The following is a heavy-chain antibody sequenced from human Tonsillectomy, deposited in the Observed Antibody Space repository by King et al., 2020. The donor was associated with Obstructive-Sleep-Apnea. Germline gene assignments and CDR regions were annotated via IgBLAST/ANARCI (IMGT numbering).Heavy chain of an antibody. D-gene: IGHD2-15*01. CDR1: GFTFTNYA. J-gene: IGHJ4*02. V-gene: IGHV3-30*04. CDR2: ISFDGSHE. CDR3: ARGLLYCSGVSCYYVDY. Sequence: VQLVESWGGVVQPGRVLRLSCAVSGFTFTNYAMHWVRPAPGKGLEVGAVISFDGSHEYYADSVKGRFTISRDNSKNTLYLQMNSLRAEDTAVYYCARGLLYCSGVSCYYVDYWGQGTLVTVSS.